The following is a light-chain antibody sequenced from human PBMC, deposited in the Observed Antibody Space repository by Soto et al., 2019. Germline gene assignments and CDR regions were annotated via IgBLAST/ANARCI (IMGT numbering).Light chain of an antibody. V-gene: IGKV3-15*01. CDR1: QSVRTN. CDR2: GAS. J-gene: IGKJ2*01. CDR3: QQYTDWPGT. Sequence: EIVMTQSPGTLSVFPGERATLSCRASQSVRTNLAWYQQKPGQAPRLLIYGASTRAPGIPARFSGSGAGTELTLTISSLQSEDFAVYYCQQYTDWPGTFGQGTTLEVK.